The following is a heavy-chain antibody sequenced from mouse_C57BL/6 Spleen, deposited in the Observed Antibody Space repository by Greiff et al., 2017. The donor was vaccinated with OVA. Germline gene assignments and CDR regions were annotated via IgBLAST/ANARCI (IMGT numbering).Heavy chain of an antibody. D-gene: IGHD4-1*01. CDR2: IYPSDSET. Sequence: QVQLQQPGAELVRPGSSVKLSCKASGYTFTSYWMDWVKQRPGQGLEWIGNIYPSDSETHYNQKFKDKATLTVDKSSSTAYMQLSSLTSEDSAVYYCAREANWLFDYWGQGTTLTVSS. CDR1: GYTFTSYW. V-gene: IGHV1-61*01. CDR3: AREANWLFDY. J-gene: IGHJ2*01.